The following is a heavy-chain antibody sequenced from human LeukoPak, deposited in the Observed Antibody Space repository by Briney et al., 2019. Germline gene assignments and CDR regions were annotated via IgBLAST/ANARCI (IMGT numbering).Heavy chain of an antibody. V-gene: IGHV4-34*01. CDR2: INHSGST. CDR3: ARGDYAFDY. CDR1: GGSFSGYY. J-gene: IGHJ4*02. D-gene: IGHD4-17*01. Sequence: SETLSLTCAVYGGSFSGYYWSWIRQPPGKGLEWIGEINHSGSTNYNPSLKSRVTISVDTSKNQFSLKLSSVTAADTAVYYCARGDYAFDYWGQGTLVTVSS.